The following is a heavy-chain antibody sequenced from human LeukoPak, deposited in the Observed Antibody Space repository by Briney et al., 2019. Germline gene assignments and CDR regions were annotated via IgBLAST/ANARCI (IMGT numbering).Heavy chain of an antibody. CDR1: GDSITSYY. CDR3: ARRMGGDYGNWFDF. J-gene: IGHJ5*01. V-gene: IGHV4-59*08. CDR2: IHYSGST. Sequence: SETLSLTCTVSGDSITSYYWSWVRQPPGKGLEWIGYIHYSGSTSYNPSLMSRVTISLDTSKNQFSLRVSSVTAADTAVYYCARRMGGDYGNWFDFWGQGILVTVSS. D-gene: IGHD4-17*01.